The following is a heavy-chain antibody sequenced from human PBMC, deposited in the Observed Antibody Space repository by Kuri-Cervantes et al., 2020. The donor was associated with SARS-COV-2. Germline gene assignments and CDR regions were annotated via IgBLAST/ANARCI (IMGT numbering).Heavy chain of an antibody. J-gene: IGHJ4*02. CDR1: GGSISSYY. CDR3: GRVSWLQLWHRYSDS. Sequence: SETLSLTCTVSGGSISSYYWSWIRQPAGKGLEWIGRIYTSGSTNYNPSLKSRVTISVDTSKNQFSLKLTSATAADTAVYYCGRVSWLQLWHRYSDSWGQGALVPSPQ. V-gene: IGHV4-4*07. CDR2: IYTSGST. D-gene: IGHD5-24*01.